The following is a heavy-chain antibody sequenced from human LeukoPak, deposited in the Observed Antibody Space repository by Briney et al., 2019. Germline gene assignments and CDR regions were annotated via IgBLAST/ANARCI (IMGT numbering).Heavy chain of an antibody. CDR1: GGSISSYY. V-gene: IGHV4-59*08. CDR3: ARLGVPYAFDI. D-gene: IGHD3-3*01. Sequence: SETLSLTCTVSGGSISSYYWSWIRQPPGKGPEWIGYIDYSGSTNYSPSLKSRVTISVDTSKSQFSLKLSSVTAADTAVYYCARLGVPYAFDIWGQGTMVTVSS. CDR2: IDYSGST. J-gene: IGHJ3*02.